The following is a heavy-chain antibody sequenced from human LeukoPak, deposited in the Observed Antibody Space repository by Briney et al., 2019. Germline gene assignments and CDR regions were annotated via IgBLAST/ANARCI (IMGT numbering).Heavy chain of an antibody. J-gene: IGHJ4*02. CDR1: SGSISTSNYY. CDR2: IFYSGST. D-gene: IGHD3-16*02. V-gene: IGHV4-39*07. CDR3: ARRTFGGVIAY. Sequence: PSETLSLTCTVSSGSISTSNYYWGWVRQPPGKALEWIGNIFYSGSTYYSPSLKSRVTISLDTSRNQFSLRLSSVTAADTAVYYCARRTFGGVIAYWGQGTLVTVSS.